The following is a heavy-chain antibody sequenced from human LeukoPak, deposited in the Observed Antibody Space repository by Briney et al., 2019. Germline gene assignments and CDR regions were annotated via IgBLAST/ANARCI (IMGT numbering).Heavy chain of an antibody. J-gene: IGHJ6*03. D-gene: IGHD4-17*01. CDR3: AKSSGYGDYGYYYYYMDV. CDR2: ISGSGYTT. V-gene: IGHV3-23*01. CDR1: GFTFNSYG. Sequence: QPGGTLRLSCEPSGFTFNSYGMRWARQARGEGLEWVSFISGSGYTTYYADCVKGPFTISRDNSEHTLYLQINSVRAAHPAVYYCAKSSGYGDYGYYYYYMDVWGKGTTVTISS.